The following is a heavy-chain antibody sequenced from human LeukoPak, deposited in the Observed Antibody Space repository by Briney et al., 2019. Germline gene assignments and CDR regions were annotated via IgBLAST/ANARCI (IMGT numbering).Heavy chain of an antibody. CDR3: ASFRMTTVTTVDY. CDR1: GFTFSSYS. J-gene: IGHJ4*02. D-gene: IGHD4-11*01. Sequence: PGGSLRLSCAASGFTFSSYSMNLVRQAPGKGLEWVSSISSSSSYIYYADSVKGRFTISRDNAKNSLYLQMNSLRAEDTAVYYCASFRMTTVTTVDYWGQGTLVTVSS. V-gene: IGHV3-21*01. CDR2: ISSSSSYI.